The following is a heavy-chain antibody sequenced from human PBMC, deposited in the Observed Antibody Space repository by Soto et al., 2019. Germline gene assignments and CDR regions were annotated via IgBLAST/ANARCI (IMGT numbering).Heavy chain of an antibody. J-gene: IGHJ4*02. CDR2: INDDGSST. CDR3: ARDWLAGTPNDY. Sequence: EVQLVESGGGLVQPGGSLRLSCAASGFTFSSYWMHWVRQAPGKGLVWVSRINDDGSSTTYADSAKGRFTISRDNAKNTVYLQMNSLRAEDTAVYFCARDWLAGTPNDYWGQGTLVTVSS. D-gene: IGHD1-7*01. V-gene: IGHV3-74*01. CDR1: GFTFSSYW.